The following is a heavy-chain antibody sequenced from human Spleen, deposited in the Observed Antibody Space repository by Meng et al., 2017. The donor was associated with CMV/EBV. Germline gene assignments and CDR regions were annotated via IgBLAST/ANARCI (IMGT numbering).Heavy chain of an antibody. J-gene: IGHJ4*02. Sequence: SGYGISWMRQAPGQGLEWMGGFIPITETSTYAQRFQGRVTITTDESTSTAYMELSSLRSEDTAVYYCARNRWYCSSISCPPSPWAYWGQGTLVTVSS. CDR1: SGYG. CDR3: ARNRWYCSSISCPPSPWAY. D-gene: IGHD2-2*01. V-gene: IGHV1-69*05. CDR2: FIPITETS.